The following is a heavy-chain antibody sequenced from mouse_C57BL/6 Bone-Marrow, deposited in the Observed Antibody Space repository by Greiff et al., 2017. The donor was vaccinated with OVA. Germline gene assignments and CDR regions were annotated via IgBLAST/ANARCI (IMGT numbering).Heavy chain of an antibody. CDR2: IFPGSGST. CDR3: ARNPKLGREELYFDY. Sequence: QVQLQQSGPELVKPGASVKISCKASGYTFTDYYINWVKQRPGQGLEWIGWIFPGSGSTYYNEKFKGKATLTVDKSSSTAYMLLSSLTSEDSAVYFCARNPKLGREELYFDYWGQGTTLTVSS. CDR1: GYTFTDYY. J-gene: IGHJ2*01. V-gene: IGHV1-75*01. D-gene: IGHD4-1*01.